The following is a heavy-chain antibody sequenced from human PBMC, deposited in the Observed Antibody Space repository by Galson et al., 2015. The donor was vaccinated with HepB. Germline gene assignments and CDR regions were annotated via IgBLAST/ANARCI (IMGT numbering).Heavy chain of an antibody. CDR3: ARLGGDILTGYYSYYFDY. D-gene: IGHD3-9*01. J-gene: IGHJ4*02. CDR1: GGSISSYY. CDR2: IYYSGST. V-gene: IGHV4-59*08. Sequence: ETLSLTCTVSGGSISSYYWSWIRQPPGKGLEWIGYIYYSGSTNYNPSLKSRVTISLDTSKNQFSLKLSSVTAADTAVYYCARLGGDILTGYYSYYFDYWGQGTLVTVSS.